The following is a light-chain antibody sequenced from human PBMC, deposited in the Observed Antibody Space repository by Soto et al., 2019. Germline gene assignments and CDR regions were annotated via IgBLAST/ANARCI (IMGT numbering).Light chain of an antibody. Sequence: DIQMTQSPSTLSASVGDRVTITCRASQSISSRLAWYQQKPGKAPKLLIYKASSLESGVPSRFSGSGSGTEFTLTISSLQPDDFATYSCQQYNSYPYTFGQGTKLEIK. CDR2: KAS. V-gene: IGKV1-5*03. CDR3: QQYNSYPYT. CDR1: QSISSR. J-gene: IGKJ2*01.